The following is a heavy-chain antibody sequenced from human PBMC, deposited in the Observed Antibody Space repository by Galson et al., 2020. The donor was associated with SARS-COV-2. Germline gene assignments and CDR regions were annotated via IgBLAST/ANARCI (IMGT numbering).Heavy chain of an antibody. CDR2: INPNSGGT. D-gene: IGHD5-18*01. CDR1: AYTFTGYY. Sequence: ASVKVTCKASAYTFTGYYMHWVRQAPAQGLEWMAWINPNSGGTNYAQKFQGRVTMTKDTSTSIAYMELSRLRSDDTAVYYCARDGTAMVTNGFDIWGQGTMVTVSS. V-gene: IGHV1-2*02. J-gene: IGHJ3*02. CDR3: ARDGTAMVTNGFDI.